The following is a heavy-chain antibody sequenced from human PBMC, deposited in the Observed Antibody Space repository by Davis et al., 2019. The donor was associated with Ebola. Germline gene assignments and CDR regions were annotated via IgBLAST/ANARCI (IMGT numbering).Heavy chain of an antibody. CDR3: ARDCVELGAGSFYYYYYGMDV. J-gene: IGHJ6*02. V-gene: IGHV3-30-3*01. Sequence: GESLKISCAASGFTFSSYAMHWVRQAPGKGLEWVAVISYDGSNKYYADSVKGRFTISRDNSKNTLYLQMNSLRAEDTAVYYCARDCVELGAGSFYYYYYGMDVWGQGTTVTVSS. D-gene: IGHD2-15*01. CDR2: ISYDGSNK. CDR1: GFTFSSYA.